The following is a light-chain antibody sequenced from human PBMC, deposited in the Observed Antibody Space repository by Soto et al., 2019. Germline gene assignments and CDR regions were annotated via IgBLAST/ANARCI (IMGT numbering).Light chain of an antibody. CDR3: QQYDNLIT. V-gene: IGKV1-12*01. J-gene: IGKJ5*01. Sequence: DIQMTQSPSSVSGSVGDRVTITCRASQDITRWLAWYQQKPGKAPKLLIYGASSLQSGVPSRFSGSGSETEFTLTISSLQPEDIATYYCQQYDNLITFGQGTRLEIK. CDR1: QDITRW. CDR2: GAS.